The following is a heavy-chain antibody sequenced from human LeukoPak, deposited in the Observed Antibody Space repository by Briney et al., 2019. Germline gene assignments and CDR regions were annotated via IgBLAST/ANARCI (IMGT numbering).Heavy chain of an antibody. V-gene: IGHV1-18*01. CDR3: ARGGGTMVYYFDY. CDR1: GYTFTNFG. J-gene: IGHJ4*02. CDR2: ISAYNGNP. Sequence: ASVKVSCKASGYTFTNFGVAWVRQAPGQGLEWMAWISAYNGNPNYAQKFQGRVTMTTDTSTSTAYMELRNLTSDETAVYFCARGGGTMVYYFDYSGKGPRFTVSS. D-gene: IGHD1-1*01.